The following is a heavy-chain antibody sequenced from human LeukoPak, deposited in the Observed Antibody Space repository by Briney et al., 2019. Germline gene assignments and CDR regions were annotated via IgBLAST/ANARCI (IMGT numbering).Heavy chain of an antibody. CDR1: GGSISSGSYY. V-gene: IGHV4-61*02. CDR2: IYTTGIT. J-gene: IGHJ4*02. D-gene: IGHD5-12*01. CDR3: AREVYPHRRYSGYGRFDY. Sequence: PSETLSLTCTVSGGSISSGSYYWSWIRQPAGKGLEWIGRIYTTGITNYNPSLKSRVTISADTSKNQFSLKLSSVTAADTAVYYCAREVYPHRRYSGYGRFDYWGQGTLVTVSS.